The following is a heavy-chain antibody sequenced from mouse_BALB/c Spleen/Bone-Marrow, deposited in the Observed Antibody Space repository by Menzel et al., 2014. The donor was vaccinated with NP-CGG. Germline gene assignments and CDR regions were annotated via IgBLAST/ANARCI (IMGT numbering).Heavy chain of an antibody. J-gene: IGHJ3*01. CDR1: GFNIKDTY. D-gene: IGHD1-1*01. CDR3: ALYSYGRSGFAY. CDR2: IDPANGNT. V-gene: IGHV14-3*02. Sequence: EVQFQQSGAELVKPGASVKLSCTASGFNIKDTYMHWVKQRPEQGLEWIGRIDPANGNTIYDPKFQGKATITADTSSNTADLQLSSLASEDAAVYYCALYSYGRSGFAYWGQGTLVTVSA.